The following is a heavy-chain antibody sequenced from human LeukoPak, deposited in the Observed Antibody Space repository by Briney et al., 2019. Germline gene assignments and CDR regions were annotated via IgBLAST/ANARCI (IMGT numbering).Heavy chain of an antibody. Sequence: PGGSLRLSCAASGFTFSSYAMSWVRQAPGKGLEWVSAISGSGGSTYYADSVKGRFTISRDNSKNTLYLQMNSLRAEDTAVYYCAKDPTYGSGSPLYYFDYWGQGTLVTVSS. CDR2: ISGSGGST. D-gene: IGHD3-10*01. CDR3: AKDPTYGSGSPLYYFDY. J-gene: IGHJ4*02. CDR1: GFTFSSYA. V-gene: IGHV3-23*01.